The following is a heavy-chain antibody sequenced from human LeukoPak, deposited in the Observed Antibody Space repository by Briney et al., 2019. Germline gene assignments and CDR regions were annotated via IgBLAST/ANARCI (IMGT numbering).Heavy chain of an antibody. CDR2: MNPNSGNT. J-gene: IGHJ4*02. CDR1: GYTFTSYD. Sequence: ASVKVSCKASGYTFTSYDINWLRQATEQGLERMGWMNPNSGNTGYAQKFQARVTMTRNTSISTAYMELSSLRSEDTAVYYCARGLSSGDLDYWGQGTLVTVSS. V-gene: IGHV1-8*01. CDR3: ARGLSSGDLDY. D-gene: IGHD1-26*01.